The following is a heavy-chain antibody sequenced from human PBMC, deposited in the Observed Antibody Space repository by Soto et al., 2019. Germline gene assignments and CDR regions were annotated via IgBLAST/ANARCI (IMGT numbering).Heavy chain of an antibody. Sequence: SGPTLVNPTQTLTLTCPVSGFSVTTTGVGVGWIRQSPGKALEWLALIYWDGVERYRPALMSRLTITMDTSKNQVVLTMTNMDPVDTATYFCAHSPCTGGTCYLFDYWGHGTPVTVSS. V-gene: IGHV2-5*02. CDR1: GFSVTTTGVG. CDR2: IYWDGVE. CDR3: AHSPCTGGTCYLFDY. J-gene: IGHJ4*01. D-gene: IGHD2-15*01.